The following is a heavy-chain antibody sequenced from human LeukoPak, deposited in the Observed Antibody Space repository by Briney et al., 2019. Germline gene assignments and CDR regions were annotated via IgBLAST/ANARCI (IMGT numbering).Heavy chain of an antibody. CDR2: IYLGDSDT. J-gene: IGHJ3*02. V-gene: IGHV5-51*01. CDR3: ARQNSYAFDI. Sequence: GESLKISCKGSGYSFTSYWIGWVRQLPGKGLEWMGIIYLGDSDTKYSPSFQGQVTISADKSISTAYLQWSSLKASDTAMYYCARQNSYAFDIWGQGTMVTVSS. CDR1: GYSFTSYW.